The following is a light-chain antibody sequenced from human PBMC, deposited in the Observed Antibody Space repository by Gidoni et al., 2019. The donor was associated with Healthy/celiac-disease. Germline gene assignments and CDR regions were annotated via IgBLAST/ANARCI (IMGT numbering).Light chain of an antibody. J-gene: IGLJ1*01. V-gene: IGLV2-14*01. CDR1: SSYVGGYNY. Sequence: QSALTQPASVSGSPGQSITISCTGTSSYVGGYNYVSWYQQHPGKAPKLMIYEVSNRPSGVSNRFSGSKSGNTASLTIFGLQAEDEADYYCSSYTSSSTLSYVFGTGTKVTVL. CDR2: EVS. CDR3: SSYTSSSTLSYV.